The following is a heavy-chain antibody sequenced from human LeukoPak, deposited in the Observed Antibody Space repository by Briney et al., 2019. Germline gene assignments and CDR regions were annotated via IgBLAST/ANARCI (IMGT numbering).Heavy chain of an antibody. CDR3: ARLVGSSWYHEVLLGRDY. Sequence: SETLSLTCTVSGCSISSSSYYWGWIRQPPGRGLEWIGYIYYRGSTYYNPSLKSRVTISVDTSKNQFSLKLSSVTAADTAVYYCARLVGSSWYHEVLLGRDYWGQGTLVTVSS. V-gene: IGHV4-39*01. CDR1: GCSISSSSYY. CDR2: IYYRGST. J-gene: IGHJ4*02. D-gene: IGHD6-13*01.